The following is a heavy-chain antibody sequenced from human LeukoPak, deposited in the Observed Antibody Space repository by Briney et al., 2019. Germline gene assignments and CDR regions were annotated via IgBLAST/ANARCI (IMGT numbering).Heavy chain of an antibody. J-gene: IGHJ4*02. CDR1: GFTFSSYW. D-gene: IGHD3-10*01. CDR2: ISSSSSYI. CDR3: TTDLWFGELLQDY. Sequence: GGSLRLSCAASGFTFSSYWMSWVRQAPGKGLEWVSSISSSSSYIYYADSVKGRFTISRDNAKNSLYLQMNSLKTEDTAVYYCTTDLWFGELLQDYWGQGTLVTVSS. V-gene: IGHV3-21*03.